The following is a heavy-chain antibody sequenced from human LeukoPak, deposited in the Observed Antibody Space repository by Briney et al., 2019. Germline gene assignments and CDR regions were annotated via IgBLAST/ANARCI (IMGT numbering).Heavy chain of an antibody. J-gene: IGHJ4*02. Sequence: PSETLSLTCTVSGGSISSGSYYWSWIRQPAGKGLEWIGRIYLSGSTYYNPSLKSRVTISVDTSKNQFSPKLSSVTAADTAIYYCARQCYYGSGLACYWGQGTLVSVSS. CDR3: ARQCYYGSGLACY. CDR1: GGSISSGSYY. V-gene: IGHV4-61*02. CDR2: IYLSGST. D-gene: IGHD3-10*01.